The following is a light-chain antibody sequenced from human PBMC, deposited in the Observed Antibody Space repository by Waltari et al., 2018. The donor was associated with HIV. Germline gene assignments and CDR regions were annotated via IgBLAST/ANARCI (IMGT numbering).Light chain of an antibody. J-gene: IGKJ5*01. CDR2: GAS. V-gene: IGKV1-NL1*01. CDR3: RKYYSVPRH. CDR1: QAISNF. Sequence: DIQMTQTPSSPSAFVGDRVTISCRASQAISNFIAWYHHEPHRAPELLLLGASTLESEVPSRFSGSVSAADYALNNNSLQPENFRTYDCRKYYSVPRHFGQKTRL.